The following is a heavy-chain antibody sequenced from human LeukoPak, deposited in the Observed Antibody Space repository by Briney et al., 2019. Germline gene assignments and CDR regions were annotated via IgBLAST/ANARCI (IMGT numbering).Heavy chain of an antibody. V-gene: IGHV3-11*05. J-gene: IGHJ5*02. CDR2: ISTTSSYT. CDR1: GFTFSDYY. CDR3: ARDWYCSSSICYTDRNWFDP. Sequence: KPGGSLRLSCAASGFTFSDYYMSWIRQAPGKGLEWVSSISTTSSYTDYADSVRGRFTISRDNAKNLLYLQMNSLRPEDTAVYYCARDWYCSSSICYTDRNWFDPWGQGTLVSVSS. D-gene: IGHD2-2*02.